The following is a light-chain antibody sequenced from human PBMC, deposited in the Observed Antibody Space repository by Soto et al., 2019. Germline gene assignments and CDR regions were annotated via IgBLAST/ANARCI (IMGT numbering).Light chain of an antibody. CDR2: GAS. CDR3: QQYGSSSLT. J-gene: IGKJ4*01. Sequence: EMLLTEFPDTRSLSPGEGTRLSCRASQSVSSSYLAWYQQKPGQAPRLLIYGASSRATGIPDRFSGSGSGTDFTLTISRLEPEDFAVYYCQQYGSSSLTFGGGTKVDIK. CDR1: QSVSSSY. V-gene: IGKV3-20*01.